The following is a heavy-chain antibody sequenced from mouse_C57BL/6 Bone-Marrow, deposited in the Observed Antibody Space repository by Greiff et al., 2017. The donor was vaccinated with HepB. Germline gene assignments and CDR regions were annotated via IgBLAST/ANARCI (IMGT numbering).Heavy chain of an antibody. J-gene: IGHJ3*02. D-gene: IGHD1-1*02. V-gene: IGHV14-4*01. CDR3: AGGWVHA. CDR1: GFNIKDDY. Sequence: EVQLQQSGAELVRPGASVKLSCTASGFNIKDDYMHWVKQRPEQGLEWIGWIDPENGDTEYASKFQGKATITADTSSNTAYLQLSSLTSEDTAVYYCAGGWVHAWGPRALVTVSA. CDR2: IDPENGDT.